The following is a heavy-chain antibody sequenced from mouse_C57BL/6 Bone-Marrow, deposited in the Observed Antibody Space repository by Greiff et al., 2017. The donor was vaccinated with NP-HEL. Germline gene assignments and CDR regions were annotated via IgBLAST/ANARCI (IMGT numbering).Heavy chain of an antibody. CDR1: GYTFTSYW. D-gene: IGHD3-2*02. CDR3: ASRQLRLPLYFDY. Sequence: VKLQQPGAELVKPGASVKMSCKASGYTFTSYWITWVKQRPGQGLEWIGDIYPGSGSTNYNEKFKSKATLTVDTSSSTAYMQLSSLTSEDSAVYYCASRQLRLPLYFDYWGQGTTLTVSS. J-gene: IGHJ2*01. CDR2: IYPGSGST. V-gene: IGHV1-55*01.